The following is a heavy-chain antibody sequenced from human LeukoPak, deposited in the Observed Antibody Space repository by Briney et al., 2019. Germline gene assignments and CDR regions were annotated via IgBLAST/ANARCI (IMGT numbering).Heavy chain of an antibody. Sequence: NPGGSLRLSCAASGFTLTDYFMNWIRQTPGKGLEWLAYISRSGSTIYYAASVKGRFTISRDSAKKSVFLQMNSLRADDTAVYYCARFSRESSGSYYASFDYWGQGTLVTVSS. CDR1: GFTLTDYF. CDR3: ARFSRESSGSYYASFDY. J-gene: IGHJ4*02. D-gene: IGHD1-26*01. CDR2: ISRSGSTI. V-gene: IGHV3-11*01.